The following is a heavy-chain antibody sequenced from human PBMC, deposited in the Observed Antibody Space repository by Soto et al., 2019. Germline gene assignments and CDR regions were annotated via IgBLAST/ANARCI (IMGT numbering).Heavy chain of an antibody. CDR2: ISSSSSYI. CDR3: ASRRPEDVSSDILTGYQAYSYYGMDV. D-gene: IGHD3-9*01. Sequence: EVQLVESGGGLVKPGGSLRLSCAASGFTFSSYSMNWVRQAPGKGLEWVSSISSSSSYIYYADSVKGRFTISRDNAKNSLYLQMNRLRAEDTAVYYCASRRPEDVSSDILTGYQAYSYYGMDVWGQGTTFTVSS. J-gene: IGHJ6*02. CDR1: GFTFSSYS. V-gene: IGHV3-21*01.